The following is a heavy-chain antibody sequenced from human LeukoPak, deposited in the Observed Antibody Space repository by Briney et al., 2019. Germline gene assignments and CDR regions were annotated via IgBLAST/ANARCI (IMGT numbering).Heavy chain of an antibody. V-gene: IGHV3-7*01. CDR3: ARDSSGWYYFDY. Sequence: GGSLRLSCAASGFTFSNYWMIWVRQAPGKGLEWVGNIKQDGSEKRYADSVRGRFSISRDNAQTSLYLQMNSLGAEDTAVYYCARDSSGWYYFDYWGQGILVTVSS. J-gene: IGHJ4*02. CDR1: GFTFSNYW. CDR2: IKQDGSEK. D-gene: IGHD6-19*01.